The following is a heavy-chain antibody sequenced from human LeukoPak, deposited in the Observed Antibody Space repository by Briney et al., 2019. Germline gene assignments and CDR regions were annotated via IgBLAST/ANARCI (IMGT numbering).Heavy chain of an antibody. V-gene: IGHV4-39*07. CDR1: GGSIYDSVYY. Sequence: PSETLSLTCTVSGGSIYDSVYYWGWIRQSPGKGLEWIGTVYYTGSTYYNPSLKSRVTISVDTSKNQFSLKLSSVTAADTAVYYCARETTVTSYAFDIWGQGTMVTVSS. J-gene: IGHJ3*02. CDR3: ARETTVTSYAFDI. CDR2: VYYTGST. D-gene: IGHD4-11*01.